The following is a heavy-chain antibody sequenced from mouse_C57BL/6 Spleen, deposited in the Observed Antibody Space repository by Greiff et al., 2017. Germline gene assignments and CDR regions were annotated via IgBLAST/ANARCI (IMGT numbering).Heavy chain of an antibody. CDR3: ARGGMGLRRGYAMDY. D-gene: IGHD2-4*01. J-gene: IGHJ4*01. CDR1: GYAFSSSW. CDR2: IYPGDGDT. Sequence: VQLQQSGPELVKPGASVKISCKASGYAFSSSWMNWVKQRPGKGLEWIGRIYPGDGDTNYNGKFKGKATLTADKSSSTAYMQLSSLTSEDSAVYFCARGGMGLRRGYAMDYWGQGTSVTVSS. V-gene: IGHV1-82*01.